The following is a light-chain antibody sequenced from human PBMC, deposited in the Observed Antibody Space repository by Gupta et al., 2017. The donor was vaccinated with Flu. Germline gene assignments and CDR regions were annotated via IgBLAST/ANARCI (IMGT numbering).Light chain of an antibody. CDR2: GAS. CDR3: QQSSSFPLT. J-gene: IGKJ1*01. Sequence: GDTVPSASGGRHDVSNWLAWYQQKPGEVPKLLIVGASSMETGIPARFSGSGSGTECTLTIRSLQSEDFATDYCQQSSSFPLTFGQGTRVEI. CDR1: HDVSNW. V-gene: IGKV1-12*01.